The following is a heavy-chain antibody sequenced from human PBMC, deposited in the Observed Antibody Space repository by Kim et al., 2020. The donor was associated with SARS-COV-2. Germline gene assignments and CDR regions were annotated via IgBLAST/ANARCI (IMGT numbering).Heavy chain of an antibody. Sequence: GGSLRLSCAASGFTFSSYWMHWVRQAPGKGLVWVSRINSDGSSTSYADSVKGRFTISRDNAKNTLYLQMNSLRAEDTAVYYCARDGSSSWRYYYYGMDVWGQGTTVTVSS. CDR3: ARDGSSSWRYYYYGMDV. CDR1: GFTFSSYW. D-gene: IGHD6-13*01. J-gene: IGHJ6*02. V-gene: IGHV3-74*01. CDR2: INSDGSST.